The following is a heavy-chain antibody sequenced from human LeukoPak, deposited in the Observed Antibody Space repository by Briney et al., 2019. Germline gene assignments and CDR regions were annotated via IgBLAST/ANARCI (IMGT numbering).Heavy chain of an antibody. V-gene: IGHV3-13*01. Sequence: GGSLRLSCAASGFTFSTYDMHWVRQATGKGLVWVSALVSAGGTYYPGSVRGRFTISRDNAKSTLYLQMNSLRAEDTAVYYCASASGYCNSTSCYVFDYWGQGTLVTVSS. J-gene: IGHJ4*02. CDR3: ASASGYCNSTSCYVFDY. CDR2: LVSAGGT. D-gene: IGHD2-2*01. CDR1: GFTFSTYD.